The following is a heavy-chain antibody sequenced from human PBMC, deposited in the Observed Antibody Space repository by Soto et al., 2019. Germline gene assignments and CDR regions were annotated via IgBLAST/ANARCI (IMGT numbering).Heavy chain of an antibody. Sequence: PGGSLRLSCAASGFTFSNYAMHWVRQAPGKGLEWVAVMSYDESSEFYTDSVKGRVSISRDNSKNLLFLHLNSLRGEDTAVYYCARGGDFFAPRSYHPYYFYTMDVWGQGTTVTVSS. CDR2: MSYDESSE. V-gene: IGHV3-30-3*01. CDR3: ARGGDFFAPRSYHPYYFYTMDV. D-gene: IGHD3-16*02. J-gene: IGHJ6*02. CDR1: GFTFSNYA.